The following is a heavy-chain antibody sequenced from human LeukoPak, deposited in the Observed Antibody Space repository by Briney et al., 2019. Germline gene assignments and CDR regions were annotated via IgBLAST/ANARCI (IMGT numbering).Heavy chain of an antibody. CDR2: IYYSGST. CDR3: ARGHGSGSFLNYYYGMDV. CDR1: GGSISSGGYY. D-gene: IGHD3-10*01. Sequence: SQTLSLTCTVSGGSISSGGYYWRWLRQHPGKGLEWIGYIYYSGSTYCNPSLKSRVTISVDTSKNQFSLKLSSVTAADTAVYYCARGHGSGSFLNYYYGMDVWGEGTTVTVSS. J-gene: IGHJ6*04. V-gene: IGHV4-31*03.